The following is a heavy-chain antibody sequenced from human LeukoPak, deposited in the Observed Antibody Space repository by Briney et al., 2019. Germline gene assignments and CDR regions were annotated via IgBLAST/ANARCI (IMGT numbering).Heavy chain of an antibody. J-gene: IGHJ5*02. CDR1: GGTLSSYA. CDR2: IIPIFGTA. CDR3: ARDSVDTAMVTPYNWFDP. Sequence: SVKVSCKASGGTLSSYAISWVRQAPGQGLEWMGGIIPIFGTANYAQKFQGRVTITADESTSTAYMELSSLRSEDTAVYYCARDSVDTAMVTPYNWFDPWGQGTLVTVSS. D-gene: IGHD5-18*01. V-gene: IGHV1-69*13.